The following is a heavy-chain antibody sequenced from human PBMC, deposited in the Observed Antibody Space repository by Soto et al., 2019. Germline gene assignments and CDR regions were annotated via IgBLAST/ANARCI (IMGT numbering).Heavy chain of an antibody. J-gene: IGHJ5*02. D-gene: IGHD2-2*01. CDR1: GYTFTSYG. CDR2: ISAYNGNT. V-gene: IGHV1-18*01. Sequence: ASVKVSCKASGYTFTSYGISWVRQAPGQGLEWMGWISAYNGNTNYAQKLQGRVTMTRNTSTSTAYMELSSLRSEDTAVYYCVPAAMDNWFDPWGQGTLVTVSS. CDR3: VPAAMDNWFDP.